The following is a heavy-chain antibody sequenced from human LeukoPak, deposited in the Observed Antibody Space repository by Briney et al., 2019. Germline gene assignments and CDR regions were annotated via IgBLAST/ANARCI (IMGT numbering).Heavy chain of an antibody. V-gene: IGHV3-43*01. D-gene: IGHD6-13*01. Sequence: PGGSLRLSCAASGFNFDDYTMHWVRQIPGKSLEWVSLINWDGGSTFYADSVKGRFTISGDTRKNFLYLQMISLRTEDTALYYCAKDLGKVIAAAGTSGFDSWGRGTLVTVSS. J-gene: IGHJ4*01. CDR2: INWDGGST. CDR1: GFNFDDYT. CDR3: AKDLGKVIAAAGTSGFDS.